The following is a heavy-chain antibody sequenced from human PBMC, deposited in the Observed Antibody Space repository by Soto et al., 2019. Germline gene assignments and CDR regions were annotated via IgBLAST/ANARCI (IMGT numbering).Heavy chain of an antibody. CDR3: ERFMGRTLRENWLGP. V-gene: IGHV5-51*01. CDR2: IYPDNSRT. J-gene: IGHJ5*02. CDR1: GYDFSGFW. Sequence: SGESLKISCRGSGYDFSGFWIGWVRQMPGKGLEWLGIIYPDNSRTIYSPSFEGQVTMSVDKSITTAHLRWSSLRASDTAMYYCERFMGRTLRENWLGPWGQGTLVTASS. D-gene: IGHD4-17*01.